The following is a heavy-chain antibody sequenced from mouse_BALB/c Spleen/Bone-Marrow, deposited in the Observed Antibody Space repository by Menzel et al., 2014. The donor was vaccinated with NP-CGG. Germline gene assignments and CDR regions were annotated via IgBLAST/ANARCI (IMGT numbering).Heavy chain of an antibody. J-gene: IGHJ2*01. D-gene: IGHD3-3*01. CDR3: ARGGGTGFGY. CDR1: GDSITSGY. CDR2: ISYSGST. Sequence: EVQLQQSGPSLVKPSQTLSLTCSVTGDSITSGYWNWIRKFPGNKLEYMGYISYSGSTYYNPSLKSRISITRDTSKNQYFQQLNSVTTEDTATCYCARGGGTGFGYWGQGTTLTVSS. V-gene: IGHV3-8*02.